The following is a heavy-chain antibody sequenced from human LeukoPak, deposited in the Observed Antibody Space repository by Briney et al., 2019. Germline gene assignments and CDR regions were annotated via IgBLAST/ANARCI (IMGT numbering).Heavy chain of an antibody. D-gene: IGHD3-22*01. Sequence: SETLSRTCTVSGGSISSYYWSWIRQPAGKGLEWIGRIYTSGSTNYNPSLKSRVTISVDKSKNQFSLKLSSVTAADTAVYYCARDTAYYYDSSAYLNYYYMDVWGKGTTVTVSS. CDR2: IYTSGST. V-gene: IGHV4-4*07. CDR1: GGSISSYY. CDR3: ARDTAYYYDSSAYLNYYYMDV. J-gene: IGHJ6*03.